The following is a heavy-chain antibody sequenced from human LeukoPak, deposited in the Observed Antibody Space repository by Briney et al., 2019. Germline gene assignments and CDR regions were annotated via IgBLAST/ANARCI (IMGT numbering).Heavy chain of an antibody. CDR3: ARDESYSSTTWYFDL. Sequence: GGSLRLSCATSGFTFSSYSTNWVRQAPGKGLEWVSSISSSSSYIYYADSVKGRFTISRDNAKNSLYLQMNSLRAEDTAVYYCARDESYSSTTWYFDLWGRGTLVTVSS. CDR1: GFTFSSYS. D-gene: IGHD6-13*01. CDR2: ISSSSSYI. J-gene: IGHJ2*01. V-gene: IGHV3-21*01.